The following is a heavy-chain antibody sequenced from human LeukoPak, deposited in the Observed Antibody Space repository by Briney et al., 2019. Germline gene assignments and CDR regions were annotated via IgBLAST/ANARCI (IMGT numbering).Heavy chain of an antibody. Sequence: PSETLSLTCTVSGGSINSYFWTWIRQPPGKGLEWIGYVYSSGSTNYNPSLKSRVAILVDTSTNQFSLRLSSVTAADTAVYYCARSPQRLIRPYYFDFWGQGTLVTVSS. J-gene: IGHJ4*01. V-gene: IGHV4-59*01. D-gene: IGHD6-25*01. CDR2: VYSSGST. CDR3: ARSPQRLIRPYYFDF. CDR1: GGSINSYF.